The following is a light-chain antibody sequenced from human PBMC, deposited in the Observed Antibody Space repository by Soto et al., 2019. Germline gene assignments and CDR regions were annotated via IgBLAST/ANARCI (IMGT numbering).Light chain of an antibody. CDR3: QQLSRYPLT. CDR2: GAS. Sequence: IQMTQSPSSLSASDGDRVTISCRASHVIGNALGWYQQKPWKPPKVLIYGASNLQSGVPPRFSGSGSGTDFTLAISSLQPEDSATYYCQQLSRYPLTFGGRTKVDI. J-gene: IGKJ4*01. V-gene: IGKV1-6*02. CDR1: HVIGNA.